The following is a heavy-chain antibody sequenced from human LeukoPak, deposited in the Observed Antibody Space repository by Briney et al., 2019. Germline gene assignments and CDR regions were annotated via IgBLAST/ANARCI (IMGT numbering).Heavy chain of an antibody. D-gene: IGHD2-2*02. J-gene: IGHJ6*02. CDR1: GGTFSSYA. CDR2: INPSGGST. Sequence: GASVKVSCKASGGTFSSYAISWVRQAPGQGLEWMGIINPSGGSTSYAQKFQGRVTMTRGTSTSTVYMELSSLRSEDTAVYYCAREVADYANCSSTSCYITPHYYYYYGMDVWGQGTTVTVSS. V-gene: IGHV1-46*01. CDR3: AREVADYANCSSTSCYITPHYYYYYGMDV.